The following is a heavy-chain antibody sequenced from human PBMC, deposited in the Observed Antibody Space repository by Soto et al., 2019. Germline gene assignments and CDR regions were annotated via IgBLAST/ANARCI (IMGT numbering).Heavy chain of an antibody. Sequence: ASVKVSCKASGYTFTGSYMHWLRQSPGQGLGWMGWVNPNTGGTNYAQKFQGRVTMTRDTSISTAYMELSRLSSDDTAVFYCAKGGYSSSSPSDYWGQGTLVTVSS. V-gene: IGHV1-2*02. J-gene: IGHJ4*02. CDR3: AKGGYSSSSPSDY. CDR1: GYTFTGSY. D-gene: IGHD6-6*01. CDR2: VNPNTGGT.